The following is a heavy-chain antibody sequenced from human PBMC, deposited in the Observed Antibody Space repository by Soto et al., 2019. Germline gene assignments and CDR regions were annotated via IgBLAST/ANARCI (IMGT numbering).Heavy chain of an antibody. CDR2: ISAYNGNT. J-gene: IGHJ4*02. Sequence: ASVKVSCKASGYTFTSYGIIWVRQAPGQGLEWMGWISAYNGNTNYAQKLQDRVTMTTDTSTSTAYMELRSLRSDDTAVYYCARLSRISGYYYDSSGSADYWGQGTLVTVSS. D-gene: IGHD3-22*01. V-gene: IGHV1-18*01. CDR3: ARLSRISGYYYDSSGSADY. CDR1: GYTFTSYG.